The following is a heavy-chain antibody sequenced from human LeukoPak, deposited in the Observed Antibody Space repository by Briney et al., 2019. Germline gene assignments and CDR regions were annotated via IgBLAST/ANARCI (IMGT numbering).Heavy chain of an antibody. D-gene: IGHD3-22*01. Sequence: GRSLRLSCAASGFTFSSYGMHWVRQAPGKGLEWVAVISYDGSNKYYADSVKGRFTISRDNSKNTLYLQMNSLRAEDTAVYYCAGDSSGYYYVLVYWGQGTLVTVSS. V-gene: IGHV3-30*03. CDR1: GFTFSSYG. J-gene: IGHJ4*02. CDR2: ISYDGSNK. CDR3: AGDSSGYYYVLVY.